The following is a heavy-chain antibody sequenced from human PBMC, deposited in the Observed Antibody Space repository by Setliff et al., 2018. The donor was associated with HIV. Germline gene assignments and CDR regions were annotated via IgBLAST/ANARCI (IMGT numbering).Heavy chain of an antibody. CDR1: GGTFSSYI. J-gene: IGHJ6*04. CDR3: ARLDIVVVVAAKQGVDV. V-gene: IGHV1-69*02. D-gene: IGHD2-15*01. Sequence: ASVKVSCKASGGTFSSYIINWVRQAPGQGLEWMGRSIPILGIGNDEQAQKFKGRVTFTADKSTSTVYMELSSLRSEDTAVYYCARLDIVVVVAAKQGVDVWGKGTTVTVSS. CDR2: SIPILGIG.